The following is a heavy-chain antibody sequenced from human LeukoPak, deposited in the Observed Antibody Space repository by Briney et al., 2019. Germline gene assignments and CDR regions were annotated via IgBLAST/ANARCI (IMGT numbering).Heavy chain of an antibody. D-gene: IGHD3-3*01. CDR3: ARSEPYYDFWSGYSYYYGMDV. CDR2: IHYSGST. J-gene: IGHJ6*02. Sequence: SETLSLTCTVSGGSISSYYWSWIRQPPGKGLEWIGYIHYSGSTNYNPSLKSRVTISVDTSKNQFSLKLSSVTAADTVVYYCARSEPYYDFWSGYSYYYGMDVWGQGTTVTVSS. V-gene: IGHV4-59*01. CDR1: GGSISSYY.